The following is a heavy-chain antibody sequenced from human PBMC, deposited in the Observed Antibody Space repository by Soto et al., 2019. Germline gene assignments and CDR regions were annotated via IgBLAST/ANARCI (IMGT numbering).Heavy chain of an antibody. CDR3: ARAARHRFFDY. Sequence: PSETLSLTCTVSGGSILNGGHYWTWIRQHPGKGLEWIGRIFFSGNTHYNPALKSRLTFSLDTAKNQFSLKLTSVTAADTAIYYCARAARHRFFDYWGQGTLVTVSS. V-gene: IGHV4-31*03. CDR1: GGSILNGGHY. J-gene: IGHJ4*02. D-gene: IGHD3-3*01. CDR2: IFFSGNT.